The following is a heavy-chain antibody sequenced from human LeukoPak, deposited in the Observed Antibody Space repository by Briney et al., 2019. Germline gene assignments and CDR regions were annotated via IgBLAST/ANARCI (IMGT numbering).Heavy chain of an antibody. CDR3: ARDPGGFGVFYDY. CDR2: INHSGST. V-gene: IGHV4-34*01. D-gene: IGHD3-10*01. CDR1: GGSFSGYY. J-gene: IGHJ4*02. Sequence: SETLSLTCAVYGGSFSGYYWSWIRQPPGRGLEWIGEINHSGSTNYNPSLKSRVTISVDTSKNQFSLKLSSVTAADTAVYYCARDPGGFGVFYDYWGQGTLVTVSS.